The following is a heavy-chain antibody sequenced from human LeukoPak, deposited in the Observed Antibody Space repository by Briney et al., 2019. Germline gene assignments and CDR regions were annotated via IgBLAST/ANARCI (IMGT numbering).Heavy chain of an antibody. CDR1: GFTFSDYW. V-gene: IGHV3-7*01. D-gene: IGHD5/OR15-5a*01. J-gene: IGHJ4*02. Sequence: PGGSLRLSCTASGFTFSDYWMTCVRQAPGKGLEWVANIKKDGTETYYVDSVKGRFTVSRENAKNSLYLQMNSLRATDTAVYYCARGGYSVYFFSGDYWGQGTLVTVSS. CDR2: IKKDGTET. CDR3: ARGGYSVYFFSGDY.